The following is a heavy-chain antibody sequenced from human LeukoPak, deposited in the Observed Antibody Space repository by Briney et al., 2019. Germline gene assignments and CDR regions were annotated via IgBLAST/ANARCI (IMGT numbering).Heavy chain of an antibody. CDR2: IGSKANSYAT. CDR3: TGTYYDFWSGYTQLDY. Sequence: GGSLRLSCAASGFTFSGSAMHWVRQASGKGLEWVGRIGSKANSYATAYAASVKGRFTISRDDSKNTAYLQMNSLKTEDTAVYYCTGTYYDFWSGYTQLDYWGQGTLVTVSS. CDR1: GFTFSGSA. V-gene: IGHV3-73*01. J-gene: IGHJ4*02. D-gene: IGHD3-3*01.